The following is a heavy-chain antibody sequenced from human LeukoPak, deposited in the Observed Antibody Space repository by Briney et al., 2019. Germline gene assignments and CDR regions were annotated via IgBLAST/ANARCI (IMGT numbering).Heavy chain of an antibody. D-gene: IGHD6-6*01. CDR1: GGSISSGGYY. CDR3: ARVRLVGRVDY. V-gene: IGHV4-31*03. Sequence: SQTLSLTCTVSGGSISSGGYYWSWSRQHPGKGLEWIGYIYYSGSTYYNPSLKSRVTISVDTSKNQFSLKLSSVTAADTAVYYCARVRLVGRVDYWGQGTLVTVSS. CDR2: IYYSGST. J-gene: IGHJ4*02.